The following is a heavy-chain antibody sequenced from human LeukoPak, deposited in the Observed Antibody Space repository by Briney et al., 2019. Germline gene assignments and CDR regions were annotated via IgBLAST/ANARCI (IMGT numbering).Heavy chain of an antibody. CDR3: ARERLQGLDY. CDR2: INPSGWSR. D-gene: IGHD4-11*01. CDR1: VYTFTCYY. V-gene: IGHV1-46*01. J-gene: IGHJ4*02. Sequence: ASVTDSCKASVYTFTCYYMHWVRQAPGQGLEWMGIINPSGWSRGYAQKFQGRVTMTRDTSTSTVYMEMSSLRSEETAVYYCARERLQGLDYWGQGSLVTASS.